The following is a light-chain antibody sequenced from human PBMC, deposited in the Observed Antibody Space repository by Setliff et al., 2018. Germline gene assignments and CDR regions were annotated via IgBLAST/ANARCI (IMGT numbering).Light chain of an antibody. Sequence: ALTQPRSVSGSPGQSVTISCTGTSSDVGGYNYVSWYQQHPGKAPKLMIYDVSKRPSRVPDRFSGSKSGNTASLTISGLQAEDEADYYCCSYAGSYTYVFGTGTKVTVL. CDR3: CSYAGSYTYV. CDR2: DVS. J-gene: IGLJ1*01. V-gene: IGLV2-11*01. CDR1: SSDVGGYNY.